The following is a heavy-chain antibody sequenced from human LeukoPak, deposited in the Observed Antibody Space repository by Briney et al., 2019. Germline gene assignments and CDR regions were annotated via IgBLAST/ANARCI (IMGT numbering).Heavy chain of an antibody. CDR1: GFTFSSYG. Sequence: PGGSLRLSCAASGFTFSSYGMHWVRQAPGKGLEWVAVIWYDGSNKYYADSVKGRFTISRDNSKNTLYLQMNSLRAEDTAVYYCARDGYSGSYYYYYYYGMDVWGQGTTVTVSS. V-gene: IGHV3-33*01. CDR2: IWYDGSNK. CDR3: ARDGYSGSYYYYYYYGMDV. D-gene: IGHD1-26*01. J-gene: IGHJ6*02.